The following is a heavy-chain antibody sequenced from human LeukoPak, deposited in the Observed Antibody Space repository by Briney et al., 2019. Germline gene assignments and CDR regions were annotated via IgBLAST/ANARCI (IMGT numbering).Heavy chain of an antibody. J-gene: IGHJ6*03. CDR1: GFTFSSYC. CDR2: IWYDGSNK. D-gene: IGHD2-2*01. CDR3: ARDFSIVVVPAAPTEYYLDV. V-gene: IGHV3-33*01. Sequence: GGSLRLSCAASGFTFSSYCMHWVRQAPGKGLEWVALIWYDGSNKYYADSVKGRFTISRDNSKNTLYLQMNSLRAEDTAVYYCARDFSIVVVPAAPTEYYLDVWGKGTTVTVSS.